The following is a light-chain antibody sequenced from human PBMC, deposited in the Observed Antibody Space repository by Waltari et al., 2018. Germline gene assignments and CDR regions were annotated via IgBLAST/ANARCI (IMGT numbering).Light chain of an antibody. V-gene: IGLV2-8*01. Sequence: QSALTQPPSASGSPGQSVTISCTGTSSDVGGHNYVSWYHQHPGKAPQPLIYEVSKRPSGVPDRFSGSKSGNTASLTVSGLQAEDEADYYCSSYAGSNNVVFGGGTKLTVL. J-gene: IGLJ2*01. CDR1: SSDVGGHNY. CDR3: SSYAGSNNVV. CDR2: EVS.